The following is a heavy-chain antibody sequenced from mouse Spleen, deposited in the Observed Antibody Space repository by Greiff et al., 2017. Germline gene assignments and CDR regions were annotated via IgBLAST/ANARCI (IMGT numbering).Heavy chain of an antibody. CDR3: ARHSNYWFAY. D-gene: IGHD2-5*01. CDR1: GFTFSSYT. V-gene: IGHV5-9*04. J-gene: IGHJ3*01. Sequence: EVKLMESGGGLVKPGGSLKLSCAASGFTFSSYTMSWVRQTPAKRLEWVATISSGGGNTYYPDSVKGRFTISRDNARNTLYLQMSSLRSEDTAMYYCARHSNYWFAYWGQGTLVTVSA. CDR2: ISSGGGNT.